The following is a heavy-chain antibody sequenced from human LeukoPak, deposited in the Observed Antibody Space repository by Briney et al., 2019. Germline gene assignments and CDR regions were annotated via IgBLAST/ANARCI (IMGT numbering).Heavy chain of an antibody. D-gene: IGHD3-16*02. CDR1: GFTVSSNY. J-gene: IGHJ4*02. Sequence: GGSLRLSCAASGFTVSSNYMSWVRQAPGKGLEWVSVIYSGGSTYYADSVKGRFTISRDNAKNSVSLQMNSLRAEDTAVYYCARGGRYLPLGYWGQGTLVTVSS. CDR3: ARGGRYLPLGY. V-gene: IGHV3-53*01. CDR2: IYSGGST.